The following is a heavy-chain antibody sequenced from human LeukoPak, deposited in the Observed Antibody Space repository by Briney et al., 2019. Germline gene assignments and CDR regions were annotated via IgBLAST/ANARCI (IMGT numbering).Heavy chain of an antibody. CDR1: GYTFTSYG. J-gene: IGHJ4*02. CDR3: ASWYYYDSRNEYYFDY. D-gene: IGHD3-22*01. V-gene: IGHV1-69*05. CDR2: IIPIFGTA. Sequence: SVKVSCKASGYTFTSYGISWVRQAPGQGLEWMGGIIPIFGTANYAQKFQGRVTITTDESTSTAYMELSSLRSEDTAVYYCASWYYYDSRNEYYFDYWGQGTLVTVSS.